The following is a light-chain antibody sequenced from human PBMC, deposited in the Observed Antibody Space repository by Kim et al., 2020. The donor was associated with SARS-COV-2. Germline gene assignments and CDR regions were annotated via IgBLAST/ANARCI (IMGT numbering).Light chain of an antibody. CDR3: LHYAFLPMVT. V-gene: IGKV3-20*01. CDR2: GSS. CDR1: QHVSTTY. Sequence: EIVLTQSPDTLSLSPGERATLSCTASQHVSTTYIVWYQQRPGQAPRLLIHGSSNRATGIPDRFSGSGSGTDFSLTISRLEPEDFAIYYCLHYAFLPMVTFGQGTRMEIK. J-gene: IGKJ5*01.